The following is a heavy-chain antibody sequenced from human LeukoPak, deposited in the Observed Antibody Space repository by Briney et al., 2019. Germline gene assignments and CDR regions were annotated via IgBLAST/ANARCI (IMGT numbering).Heavy chain of an antibody. D-gene: IGHD2-15*01. CDR1: GYTFTNYG. Sequence: ASVKVSCKASGYTFTNYGITWVRQAPGQGLEWMGWISAYNGNTNYAQKLQGRVTMTTDTSTSTAYMELKSLTSDDTAVYYCARGGSDCSGGNCPYSWSDPWGQGTLVTVSS. V-gene: IGHV1-18*01. CDR2: ISAYNGNT. J-gene: IGHJ5*02. CDR3: ARGGSDCSGGNCPYSWSDP.